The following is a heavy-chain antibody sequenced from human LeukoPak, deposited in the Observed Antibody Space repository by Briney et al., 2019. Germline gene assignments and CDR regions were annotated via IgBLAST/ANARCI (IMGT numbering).Heavy chain of an antibody. CDR1: GFTVSDNY. V-gene: IGHV3-66*01. J-gene: IGHJ4*02. D-gene: IGHD6-13*01. Sequence: GGSLRLSCAASGFTVSDNYMTWVRQAPGKGLEWISVIYSDGTTYYGDSVKGRFTISRDDSKNTLILEMNSLTAEDTAVYYCARETTAAGSRRFDYWGLGILVTVSS. CDR3: ARETTAAGSRRFDY. CDR2: IYSDGTT.